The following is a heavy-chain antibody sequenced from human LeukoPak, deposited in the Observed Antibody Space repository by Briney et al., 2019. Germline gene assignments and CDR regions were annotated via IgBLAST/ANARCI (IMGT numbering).Heavy chain of an antibody. CDR1: GFTFSSYS. CDR3: AREDSSGYYMGY. Sequence: GGSLRLSCAASGFTFSSYSMNWVRQAPGKGLEWVAVISYDGSNKYYADSVKGRFTISRDNSKNTLYLQMNSLRAEDTAVYYCAREDSSGYYMGYWGQGTLVTVSS. CDR2: ISYDGSNK. V-gene: IGHV3-30*03. D-gene: IGHD3-22*01. J-gene: IGHJ4*02.